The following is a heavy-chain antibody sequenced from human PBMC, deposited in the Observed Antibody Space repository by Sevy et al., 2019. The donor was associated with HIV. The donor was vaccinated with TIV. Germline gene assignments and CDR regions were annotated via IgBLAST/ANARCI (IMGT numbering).Heavy chain of an antibody. CDR1: GFPFNDHA. V-gene: IGHV3-9*01. CDR3: AKDINRGCDGVNCYSYYYYFYGLDV. J-gene: IGHJ6*02. D-gene: IGHD2-21*01. CDR2: ISWNSRNI. Sequence: GGSLRLSCAASGFPFNDHAMHWVRQVPGKGLEWVSGISWNSRNIGYADSVKGRFTNSRDNARPFVYLEMNSLRPEDTAFYYCAKDINRGCDGVNCYSYYYYFYGLDVWGQGTTVTVSS.